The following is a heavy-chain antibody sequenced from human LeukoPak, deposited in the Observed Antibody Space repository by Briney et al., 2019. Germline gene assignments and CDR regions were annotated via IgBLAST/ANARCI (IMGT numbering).Heavy chain of an antibody. Sequence: ASVKVSCKASGYTSTSYAMHWVRQAPGQRLEWMGWINAGNGNTKYSQKFQGRVTITRDTSASTAYMELSSLRSEDTAVYYCARGNNYYDSSGSLDYWGQGTLVTVSS. J-gene: IGHJ4*02. CDR3: ARGNNYYDSSGSLDY. CDR1: GYTSTSYA. D-gene: IGHD3-22*01. CDR2: INAGNGNT. V-gene: IGHV1-3*01.